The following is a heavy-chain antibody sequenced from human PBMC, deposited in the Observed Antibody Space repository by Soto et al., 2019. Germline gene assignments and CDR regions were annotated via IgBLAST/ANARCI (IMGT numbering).Heavy chain of an antibody. CDR1: GGSATSGSYY. J-gene: IGHJ4*02. D-gene: IGHD6-19*01. CDR3: ARDQGIAVAVFDY. V-gene: IGHV4-61*01. CDR2: IYYSGTT. Sequence: QVQLQESGPGRVKPSETLSLTCTVSGGSATSGSYYWSWIRQPPGKGLEWIGYIYYSGTTNYNPSLKSRVTISVDTSKNQISLRLSSVTAADTAVYYCARDQGIAVAVFDYWGQGTLVTVSS.